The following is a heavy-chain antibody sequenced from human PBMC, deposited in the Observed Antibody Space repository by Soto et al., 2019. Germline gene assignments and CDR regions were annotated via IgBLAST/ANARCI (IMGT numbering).Heavy chain of an antibody. J-gene: IGHJ4*02. CDR1: GGSFSGYY. CDR2: INHSGST. D-gene: IGHD3-10*01. V-gene: IGHV4-34*01. CDR3: ARGFDFVLYYGSVIYYNRAGDFDS. Sequence: SETLSLTCAVYGGSFSGYYWSWIRQPPGKGLEWIGEINHSGSTNYNPSLKSRVTISVDTSKNQFSLKLSSVTAADTAVYYFARGFDFVLYYGSVIYYNRAGDFDSRAQGTLVPVSP.